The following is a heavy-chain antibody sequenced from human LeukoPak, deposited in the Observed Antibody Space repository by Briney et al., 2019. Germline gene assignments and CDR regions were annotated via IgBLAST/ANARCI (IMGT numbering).Heavy chain of an antibody. D-gene: IGHD1-14*01. V-gene: IGHV3-23*01. CDR1: GFTFSSYA. CDR3: AKYRSGLLRGVHFDY. CDR2: ISGSGGST. Sequence: GGSLRLSCAASGFTFSSYAMSWVRQAPGKGLEWVSAISGSGGSTYYADSVKGRFSISRDNSRNTLYLQMNSLRAEDTAVYYCAKYRSGLLRGVHFDYWGQGTLVTVSS. J-gene: IGHJ4*02.